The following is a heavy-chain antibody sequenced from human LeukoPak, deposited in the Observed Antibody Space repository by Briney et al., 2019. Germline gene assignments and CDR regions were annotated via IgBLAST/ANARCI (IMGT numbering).Heavy chain of an antibody. CDR3: VNHGSGRITN. V-gene: IGHV3-64D*06. CDR2: ISSNGGST. D-gene: IGHD3-10*01. CDR1: GFTFSSYA. Sequence: PGGALILSCSASGFTFSSYAMQWVRHAPGKGLEYVSAISSNGGSTYYADAVKGRFPISRDNSKNTLYLQMSSLRAEDTAVYYCVNHGSGRITNWGQGTLVTVCS. J-gene: IGHJ4*02.